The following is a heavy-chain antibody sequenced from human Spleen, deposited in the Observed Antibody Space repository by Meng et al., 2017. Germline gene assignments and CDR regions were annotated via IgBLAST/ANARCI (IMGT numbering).Heavy chain of an antibody. Sequence: ASVKVSCKASGYTFTSYDINWVRQATGQGLEWMGWMNPNSGNTGYAQKFQGRVIMTRNTSISTAYMELSSLRSEDTAVYYCARTSYYGSRNYAAAAWGQGTLVTVSS. CDR2: MNPNSGNT. D-gene: IGHD3-10*01. CDR3: ARTSYYGSRNYAAAA. J-gene: IGHJ5*02. CDR1: GYTFTSYD. V-gene: IGHV1-8*01.